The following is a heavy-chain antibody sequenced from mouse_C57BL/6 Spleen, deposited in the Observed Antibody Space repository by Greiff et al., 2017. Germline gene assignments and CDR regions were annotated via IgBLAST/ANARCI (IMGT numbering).Heavy chain of an antibody. D-gene: IGHD1-1*01. CDR3: ARDYYGGSYIDY. CDR1: GFTFSSYA. J-gene: IGHJ2*01. CDR2: ISDGGSYT. Sequence: EVQGVESGGGLVKPGGSLKLSCAASGFTFSSYAMSWVRQTPEKRLEWVATISDGGSYTYYPDNVKGRFTISRDNAKNNLYLQMSHLKSEDTAMYYCARDYYGGSYIDYWGQGTTLTVSS. V-gene: IGHV5-4*01.